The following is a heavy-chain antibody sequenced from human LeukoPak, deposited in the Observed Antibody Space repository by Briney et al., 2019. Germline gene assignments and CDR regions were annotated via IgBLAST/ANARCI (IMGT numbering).Heavy chain of an antibody. CDR1: GPSFSGYY. CDR3: AKGCGGGPLSGDY. Sequence: SETMSLTCAVYGPSFSGYYWSWNRQPLGNGLEWIGEINHSGSTNYNPSLKSRVTISVDTSKNQFSLKLSSVTAADTAVYYCAKGCGGGPLSGDYWGQGTLVTVSS. V-gene: IGHV4-34*01. J-gene: IGHJ4*02. D-gene: IGHD2-15*01. CDR2: INHSGST.